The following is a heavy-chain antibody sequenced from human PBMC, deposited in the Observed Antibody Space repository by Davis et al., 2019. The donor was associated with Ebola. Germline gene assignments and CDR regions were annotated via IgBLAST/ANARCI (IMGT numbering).Heavy chain of an antibody. V-gene: IGHV5-51*01. CDR2: IYPGDSVT. D-gene: IGHD5-24*01. CDR1: GYSFTSYW. Sequence: GESLKISCKDSGYSFTSYWIGWVRQMPGKGLEWMGIIYPGDSVTRYSPSFQGQVTISADKSISTAYLQWSSLKASDTAIYYCARGTNGYNPGGYFDSWGQGTLVTVSS. J-gene: IGHJ4*02. CDR3: ARGTNGYNPGGYFDS.